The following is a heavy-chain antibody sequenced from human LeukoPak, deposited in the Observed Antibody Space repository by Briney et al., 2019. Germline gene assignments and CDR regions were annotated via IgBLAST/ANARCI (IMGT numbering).Heavy chain of an antibody. Sequence: GGSLRLSCAASGFTFSSYAMHWVRQAPGKGLEWVAVISYDGSNKYYADSVKGRFTISRDNSENTLYLQMNSLRAEDTAVYYCATRKNSSPFDYWGQGTLVTVSS. D-gene: IGHD6-13*01. J-gene: IGHJ4*02. V-gene: IGHV3-30-3*01. CDR1: GFTFSSYA. CDR2: ISYDGSNK. CDR3: ATRKNSSPFDY.